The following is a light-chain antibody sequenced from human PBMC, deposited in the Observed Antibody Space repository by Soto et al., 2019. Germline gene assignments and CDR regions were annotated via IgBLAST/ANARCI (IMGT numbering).Light chain of an antibody. Sequence: AIQLTQSPSSLSASVGDRVTITCRASQGISSALAWYQQKPGKAPKLLIYDASSLESGVPSRFSGSGSGTDFTLTISSLQPEDFATYYCQQYENYWTFGQGTKVDTK. J-gene: IGKJ1*01. CDR1: QGISSA. CDR3: QQYENYWT. CDR2: DAS. V-gene: IGKV1D-13*01.